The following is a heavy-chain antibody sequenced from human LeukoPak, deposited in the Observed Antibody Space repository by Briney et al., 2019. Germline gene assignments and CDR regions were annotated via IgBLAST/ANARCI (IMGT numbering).Heavy chain of an antibody. CDR2: TNPNSGNT. Sequence: ASVKVSCKASGYTFTSYDINWVRQATGQGLEWMGWTNPNSGNTGYAQMFQGRVTMTRNTSISTAYMELSSLRSEDTAVYYCARGARGSSSWAGWFDPWGQGTLVTVSS. V-gene: IGHV1-8*01. CDR1: GYTFTSYD. D-gene: IGHD6-13*01. J-gene: IGHJ5*02. CDR3: ARGARGSSSWAGWFDP.